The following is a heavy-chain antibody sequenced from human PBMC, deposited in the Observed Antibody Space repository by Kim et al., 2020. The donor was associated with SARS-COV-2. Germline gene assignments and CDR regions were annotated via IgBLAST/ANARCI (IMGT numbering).Heavy chain of an antibody. V-gene: IGHV1-3*01. Sequence: KYQGRVTFTRDTSASTAYMEMSSLRSEDTAVYYCVKEIPVAGTFSYFHHWGQGTLVTVSS. D-gene: IGHD6-19*01. J-gene: IGHJ1*01. CDR3: VKEIPVAGTFSYFHH.